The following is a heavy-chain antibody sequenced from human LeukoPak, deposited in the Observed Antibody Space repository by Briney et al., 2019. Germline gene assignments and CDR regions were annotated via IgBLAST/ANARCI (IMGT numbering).Heavy chain of an antibody. V-gene: IGHV1-46*01. CDR2: INPSGGST. CDR1: GYTFTSYY. J-gene: IGHJ4*02. CDR3: ARDRGSSWYGNY. D-gene: IGHD6-13*01. Sequence: ASVKVSCKASGYTFTSYYMHWVRQAPGQGLEWMGIINPSGGSTGYAQKFQGRVTMTTDTSTSTAYMELRSLRSDDTAVYYCARDRGSSWYGNYWGQGTLVTVSS.